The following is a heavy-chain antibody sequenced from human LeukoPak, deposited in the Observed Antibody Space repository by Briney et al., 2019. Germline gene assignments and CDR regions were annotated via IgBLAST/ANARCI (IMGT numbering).Heavy chain of an antibody. V-gene: IGHV3-23*01. J-gene: IGHJ4*02. CDR2: INGSGGST. CDR1: GFTFSSYV. CDR3: AKSHDSSGSDY. Sequence: GGSLRLSCAASGFTFSSYVMSWVRQAPGKGLEWVSAINGSGGSTYYADSVKGRFTISRDNSKNTLYMQMNSLRAEDTAVYYCAKSHDSSGSDYWGQGTLVTVSS. D-gene: IGHD3-22*01.